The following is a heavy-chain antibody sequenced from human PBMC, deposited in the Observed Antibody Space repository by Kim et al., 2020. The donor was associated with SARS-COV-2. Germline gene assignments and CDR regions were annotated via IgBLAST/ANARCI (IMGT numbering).Heavy chain of an antibody. J-gene: IGHJ4*02. V-gene: IGHV3-64*01. D-gene: IGHD6-6*01. CDR3: ARAGRYSSSSDVDY. CDR1: GFTFSSYA. Sequence: GGSLRLSCAASGFTFSSYAMHWVRQAPGKGLEYVSAISSNGGSTYYANSVKGRFTISRDNSKNTLYLQMGSLRAEDMAVYYCARAGRYSSSSDVDYWGQG. CDR2: ISSNGGST.